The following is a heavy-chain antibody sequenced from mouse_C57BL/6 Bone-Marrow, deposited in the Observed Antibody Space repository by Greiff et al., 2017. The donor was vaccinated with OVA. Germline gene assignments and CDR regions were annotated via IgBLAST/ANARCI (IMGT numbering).Heavy chain of an antibody. Sequence: EVQRVESGGGLVQSGRSLRLSCATSGFTFSDFYMEWVRQAPGKGLEWIAASRNKANDYTTGYSASVKGRFIVSRDTSQSILYHQINALRAEDTAIYYCARDDYYWYFEVWGTGTTVTVSS. V-gene: IGHV7-1*01. J-gene: IGHJ1*03. CDR2: SRNKANDYTT. CDR3: ARDDYYWYFEV. CDR1: GFTFSDFY.